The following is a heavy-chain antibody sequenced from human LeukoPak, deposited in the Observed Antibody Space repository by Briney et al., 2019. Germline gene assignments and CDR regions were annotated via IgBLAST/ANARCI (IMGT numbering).Heavy chain of an antibody. CDR3: ARGISGSYTADY. CDR2: IIPIFGTA. Sequence: ASVKVSCKASGGTFSSYAISWVRQAPGQGIEWMGGIIPIFGTANYAQKFQGRVTITTDESTSTAYMELSSLRSEDTAVYYCARGISGSYTADYWGQGTLVTVSS. J-gene: IGHJ4*02. D-gene: IGHD1-26*01. V-gene: IGHV1-69*05. CDR1: GGTFSSYA.